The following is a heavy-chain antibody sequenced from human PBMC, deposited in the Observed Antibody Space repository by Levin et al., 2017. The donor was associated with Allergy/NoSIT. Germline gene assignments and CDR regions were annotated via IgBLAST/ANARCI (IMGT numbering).Heavy chain of an antibody. CDR1: GFSFSSYA. CDR2: LSGSGGST. J-gene: IGHJ6*02. D-gene: IGHD2-15*01. Sequence: GGSLRLSCAASGFSFSSYAMSWVRQAPGKGLEWVAGLSGSGGSTLYADSVKGRFSVSRDNFKNTLNLQMTSLRAEDTAVYYCARVNVLSLPNYYFGLDVWGQGTTVTVSS. V-gene: IGHV3-23*01. CDR3: ARVNVLSLPNYYFGLDV.